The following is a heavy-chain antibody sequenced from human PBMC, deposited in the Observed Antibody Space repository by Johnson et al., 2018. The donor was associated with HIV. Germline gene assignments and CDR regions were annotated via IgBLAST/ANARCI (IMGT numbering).Heavy chain of an antibody. CDR1: GFTFSSYG. J-gene: IGHJ3*02. Sequence: VQLVESGGGVVQPGGSLRLSCAASGFTFSSYGMHWVRQAPGKGLEWVANINQDGSEKNYVDSVKGRFAISRDNAKNTLYLQMNSLRAEDTAVYYCAKDSRNSTSCLAFDIWGQGTRVTVSS. CDR3: AKDSRNSTSCLAFDI. D-gene: IGHD2/OR15-2a*01. V-gene: IGHV3-7*01. CDR2: INQDGSEK.